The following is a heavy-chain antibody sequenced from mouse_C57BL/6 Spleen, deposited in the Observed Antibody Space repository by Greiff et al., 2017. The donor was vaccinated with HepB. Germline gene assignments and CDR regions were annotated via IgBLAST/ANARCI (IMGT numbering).Heavy chain of an antibody. CDR2: ISYSGST. J-gene: IGHJ4*01. CDR3: ARGGRSDAMDY. CDR1: GYSITSGYD. V-gene: IGHV3-1*01. Sequence: ESGPGMVKPSQSLSLTCTVTGYSITSGYDWHWIRHFPGNKLEWMGYISYSGSTNYNPSLKSRISITHDTSKNHFFLKLNSVTTEDTATYYCARGGRSDAMDYWGQGTSVTVSS.